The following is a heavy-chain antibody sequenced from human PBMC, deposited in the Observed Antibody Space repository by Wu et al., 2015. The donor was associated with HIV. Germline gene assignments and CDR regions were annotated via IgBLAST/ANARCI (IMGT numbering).Heavy chain of an antibody. CDR3: AREMFGLRKGGLGAFDI. V-gene: IGHV1-69*05. CDR2: IIPTFGTP. D-gene: IGHD3-10*02. CDR1: GGTFNSYA. J-gene: IGHJ3*02. Sequence: QVQLVQSGTEVKKPGSSVKVSCKASGGTFNSYAISWVRQAPGQGLEWMGGIIPTFGTPNYAQKFQGRVTINTDESTSTAYMELRRLRSEDTAVYYCAREMFGLRKGGLGAFDIWGQGTMVTVSS.